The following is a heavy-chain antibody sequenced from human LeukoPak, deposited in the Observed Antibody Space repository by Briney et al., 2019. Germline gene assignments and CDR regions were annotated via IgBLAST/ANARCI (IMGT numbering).Heavy chain of an antibody. CDR1: VYTFTGYY. D-gene: IGHD3-10*01. CDR3: ARDLLLWFGELLLPYYYYYGMDV. CDR2: INPNSGGT. V-gene: IGHV1-2*02. Sequence: GASVKVSCKASVYTFTGYYMHWVRQAPGQGLEWMGWINPNSGGTNYAQKFQGRVTMTRDTSISTAYMELSRLRSDDTAVYYCARDLLLWFGELLLPYYYYYGMDVWGQGTTVTVSS. J-gene: IGHJ6*02.